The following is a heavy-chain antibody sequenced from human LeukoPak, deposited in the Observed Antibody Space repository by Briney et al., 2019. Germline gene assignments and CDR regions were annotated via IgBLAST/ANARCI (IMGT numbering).Heavy chain of an antibody. CDR2: ISSDGSNK. Sequence: GGSLRLSCAASGFTFSSYAMHWVRQAPGKGLEWVTFISSDGSNKYYADSVKGRFSISRDNSKNTLYLQMNSLRPEDTAVYYCARGRRTLIVGATRNAFDVWGQGTIVTVSS. CDR3: ARGRRTLIVGATRNAFDV. J-gene: IGHJ3*01. V-gene: IGHV3-30*04. CDR1: GFTFSSYA. D-gene: IGHD1-26*01.